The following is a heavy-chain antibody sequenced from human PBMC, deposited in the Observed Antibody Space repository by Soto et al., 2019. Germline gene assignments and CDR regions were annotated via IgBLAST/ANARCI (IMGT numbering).Heavy chain of an antibody. J-gene: IGHJ5*01. CDR1: GGSVSTGGYY. Sequence: SETLSLTCTVSGGSVSTGGYYLSWLRHPQGKGLGWSGYIYYSGSTNYNASLKSRVTISVDTSKHQFSLQLSSVTAADTAVYSCAREIIVVAGVASWGHGPLVLVSS. V-gene: IGHV4-61*08. CDR3: AREIIVVAGVAS. D-gene: IGHD6-19*01. CDR2: IYYSGST.